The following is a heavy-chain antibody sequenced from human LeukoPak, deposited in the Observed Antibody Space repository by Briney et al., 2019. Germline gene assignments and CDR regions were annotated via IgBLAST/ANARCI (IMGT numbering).Heavy chain of an antibody. D-gene: IGHD4-23*01. V-gene: IGHV3-21*01. CDR2: ISSSSSYI. J-gene: IGHJ4*02. Sequence: GGSLRLSCAASGFTFSSYSMNWVRQAPGQGLEWVSSISSSSSYIYYADSVKGRFTISRDNAKNSLYLQMNSLRAEDTAVYYCARGWVTVPVPFDYWGQGTLVTVSS. CDR1: GFTFSSYS. CDR3: ARGWVTVPVPFDY.